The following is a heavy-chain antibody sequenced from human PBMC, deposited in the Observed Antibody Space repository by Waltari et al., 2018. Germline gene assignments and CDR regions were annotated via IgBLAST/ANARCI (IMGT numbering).Heavy chain of an antibody. CDR3: VKGHYYDNNGYFDY. CDR1: GFRFDESS. V-gene: IGHV3-9*01. Sequence: EVQLVESGGSLVQPGRSLRLSCAASGFRFDESSMHWVRQSPGKGLEGGSGINFNSDKINYADSVKGRFTISRDNAKNSLYLQINSLRAEDTALYYCVKGHYYDNNGYFDYWGQGTLVTVSS. CDR2: INFNSDKI. J-gene: IGHJ4*02. D-gene: IGHD3-22*01.